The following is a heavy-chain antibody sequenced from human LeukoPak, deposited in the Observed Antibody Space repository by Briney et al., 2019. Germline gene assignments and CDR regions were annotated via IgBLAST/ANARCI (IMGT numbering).Heavy chain of an antibody. Sequence: SETLSLTCTVSGASVSNSGFYWGWIRQPPGKGLEWIGGLYSSGSTKYNPSLKSRITISMDMSNNQFSLSMSSVTAADTAMYYCARLLRPGGRKGDCFDIWGQGTMVTVSS. CDR3: ARLLRPGGRKGDCFDI. CDR2: LYSSGST. CDR1: GASVSNSGFY. V-gene: IGHV4-39*07. D-gene: IGHD2-21*01. J-gene: IGHJ3*02.